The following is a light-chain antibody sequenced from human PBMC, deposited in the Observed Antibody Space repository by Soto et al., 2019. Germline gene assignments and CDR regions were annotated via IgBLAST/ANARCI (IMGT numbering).Light chain of an antibody. CDR2: GAS. J-gene: IGKJ1*01. V-gene: IGKV3-20*01. CDR3: QQYGSLSWT. Sequence: EIVLTQSPGTLSLSPGERATLSCRASQSVSSSYLAWYQQKPGQAPRIIIFGASGRATGIPDRFSGSGSGTDFTLTISRLEPEDFAVYYCQQYGSLSWTFGQGTRVEIK. CDR1: QSVSSSY.